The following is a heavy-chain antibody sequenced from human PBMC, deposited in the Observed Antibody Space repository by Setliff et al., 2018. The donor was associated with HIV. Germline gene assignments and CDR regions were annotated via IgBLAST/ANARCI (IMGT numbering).Heavy chain of an antibody. V-gene: IGHV4-30-4*01. J-gene: IGHJ4*02. CDR1: YDTISTADYY. D-gene: IGHD3-10*01. Sequence: SETLSLTCTASYDTISTADYYWSWIRQPPGKGLEWIGFVSYTGTTRYSPSLKSRITISIDTSKNQLSLQLSSVTAADTAVYYCARLSTTSRDFDSWGQGTLVTVSS. CDR3: ARLSTTSRDFDS. CDR2: VSYTGTT.